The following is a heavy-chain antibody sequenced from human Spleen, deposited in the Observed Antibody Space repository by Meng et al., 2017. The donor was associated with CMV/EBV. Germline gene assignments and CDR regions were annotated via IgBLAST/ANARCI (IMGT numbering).Heavy chain of an antibody. V-gene: IGHV1-2*06. J-gene: IGHJ5*02. CDR3: AHQAVAGTRGWFDP. CDR1: GYTFTGYY. D-gene: IGHD6-19*01. Sequence: QVQLVQSGPEVKKPGASGKVSCKASGYTFTGYYMHWVRQAPGQGLEWMGRINPNSGGTNYAQKFQGRVTMTRDTSISTSYMELSRLRSDDTAVYYCAHQAVAGTRGWFDPWGQGTLVTVSS. CDR2: INPNSGGT.